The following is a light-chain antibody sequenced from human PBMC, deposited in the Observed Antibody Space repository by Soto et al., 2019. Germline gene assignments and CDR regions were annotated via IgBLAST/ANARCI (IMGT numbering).Light chain of an antibody. CDR2: AAS. Sequence: DIQMTQSPSSLSASVGDRVTITCRASQSISSYLNWYQQKPGKAPKLLIYAASSLQSGVPSRFSGSGSGTDFTLTISSLQPEDFATYYCQQSYSTLLLTFGGGTRWIS. CDR1: QSISSY. J-gene: IGKJ4*01. CDR3: QQSYSTLLLT. V-gene: IGKV1-39*01.